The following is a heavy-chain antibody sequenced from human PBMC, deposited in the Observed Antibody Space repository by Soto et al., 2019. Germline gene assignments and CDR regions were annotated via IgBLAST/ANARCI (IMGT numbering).Heavy chain of an antibody. CDR3: ARDIRITIFRPYAMDV. Sequence: SVKVSCKASGGTFSSYAISWVRQAPGQGLEWMGGIIPIFGTENYAQKFQGRVTITADESTSTAYMELSSLRSEDTAVYYCARDIRITIFRPYAMDVWGQGPTITV. CDR2: IIPIFGTE. J-gene: IGHJ6*02. V-gene: IGHV1-69*13. D-gene: IGHD3-3*01. CDR1: GGTFSSYA.